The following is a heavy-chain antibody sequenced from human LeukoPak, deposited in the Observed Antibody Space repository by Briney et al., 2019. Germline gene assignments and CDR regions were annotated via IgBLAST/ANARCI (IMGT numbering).Heavy chain of an antibody. Sequence: GGSLRLSCTASGFNFGIYGMHWVRQAPGKGLEWVAVMWDDGTNEYYVESVKGRFTISRDNSKSILYLQMNSLRAEDTAVYYCAKISLYDFWSGYYKPYWYFDLWGRGTLVTVSS. J-gene: IGHJ2*01. CDR3: AKISLYDFWSGYYKPYWYFDL. D-gene: IGHD3-3*01. V-gene: IGHV3-33*06. CDR1: GFNFGIYG. CDR2: MWDDGTNE.